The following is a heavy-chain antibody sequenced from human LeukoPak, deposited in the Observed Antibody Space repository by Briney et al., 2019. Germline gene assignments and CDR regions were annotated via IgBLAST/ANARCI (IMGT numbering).Heavy chain of an antibody. CDR1: GGSISSGDYY. CDR3: ARAYYDILTGYGPDAFDI. J-gene: IGHJ3*02. D-gene: IGHD3-9*01. CDR2: IYYSEST. V-gene: IGHV4-30-4*01. Sequence: SQTLSLTCTVSGGSISSGDYYWSWIRQPPGKGLEWIGYIYYSESTYYNPSLKSRVTISVDTSKNQFSLKLSSVTAADTAVYYCARAYYDILTGYGPDAFDIWGQGTMVTVSS.